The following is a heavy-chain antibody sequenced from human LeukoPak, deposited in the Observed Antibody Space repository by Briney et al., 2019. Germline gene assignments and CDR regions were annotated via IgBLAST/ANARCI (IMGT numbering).Heavy chain of an antibody. CDR3: AIVAVTTEGYYFDY. D-gene: IGHD4-17*01. CDR2: ISGSGGST. Sequence: PGGSLRLSCAASGFTFSSYAMSWVRQAPGKGLEWVSAISGSGGSTYHADSVKGRFTISRDNSKNTLYLQMSSLRAEDTAVYYCAIVAVTTEGYYFDYWGQGTLVTVSS. J-gene: IGHJ4*02. V-gene: IGHV3-23*01. CDR1: GFTFSSYA.